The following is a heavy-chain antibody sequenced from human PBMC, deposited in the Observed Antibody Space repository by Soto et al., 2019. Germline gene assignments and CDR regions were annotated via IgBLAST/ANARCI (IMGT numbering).Heavy chain of an antibody. CDR3: ARDYGQWLVPDGMDV. CDR2: ISQTSTYT. V-gene: IGHV3-11*05. D-gene: IGHD6-19*01. Sequence: NPGGSLRLSCAASGFTFSDYYMSWVRQAPGKGLEWLSYISQTSTYTAYADSVKGRFTISRDNAKNSLYLQMNSLRAEDTAVYYCARDYGQWLVPDGMDVWGQGTTVTVSS. J-gene: IGHJ6*02. CDR1: GFTFSDYY.